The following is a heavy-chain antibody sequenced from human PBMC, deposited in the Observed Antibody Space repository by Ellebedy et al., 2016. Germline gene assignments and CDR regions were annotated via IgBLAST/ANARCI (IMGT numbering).Heavy chain of an antibody. Sequence: ASVKVSCXTSEDTLTKFYIYWVRQAPGQGLEWMGWINPNTGGPKYMSTFKGRVTMTRDVSIGTAFMELRRLRSDDTAVYYCARSYFDFWSAPPGESWIDPWGQGTLVIVSS. J-gene: IGHJ5*02. D-gene: IGHD3-3*01. CDR1: EDTLTKFY. V-gene: IGHV1-2*02. CDR2: INPNTGGP. CDR3: ARSYFDFWSAPPGESWIDP.